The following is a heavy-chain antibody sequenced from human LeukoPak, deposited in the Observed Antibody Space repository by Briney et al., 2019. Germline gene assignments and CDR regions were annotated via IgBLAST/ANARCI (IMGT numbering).Heavy chain of an antibody. J-gene: IGHJ6*02. CDR2: INPSGGST. D-gene: IGHD3-9*01. CDR1: GYTFTSYY. Sequence: ASVKVSCKASGYTFTSYYMHWVRQAPGQGLEWMGIINPSGGSTSYAQKFQGGVTMTRDTSTSTVYMELSSLRSEDTAVYYCARPTDILTGYYQDYYGMDVWGQGTTVTVSS. V-gene: IGHV1-46*03. CDR3: ARPTDILTGYYQDYYGMDV.